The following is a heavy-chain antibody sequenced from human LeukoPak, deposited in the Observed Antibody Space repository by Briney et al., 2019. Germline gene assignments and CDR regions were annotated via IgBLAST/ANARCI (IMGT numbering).Heavy chain of an antibody. V-gene: IGHV3-53*01. Sequence: GGSLRLSCAASGFTVSSNYMSWVRQAPGKGLEWVSVIYGGGSTYYADSVKGRFTMSRDTSKNTLSPQMNSLRAEDTAVYYCARVKYYYDSRGYSFDYWGQGTLVTVSS. CDR2: IYGGGST. CDR3: ARVKYYYDSRGYSFDY. CDR1: GFTVSSNY. D-gene: IGHD3-22*01. J-gene: IGHJ4*02.